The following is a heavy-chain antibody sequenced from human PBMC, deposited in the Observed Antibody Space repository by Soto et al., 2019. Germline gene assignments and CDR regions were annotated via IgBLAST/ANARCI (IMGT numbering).Heavy chain of an antibody. CDR1: GFTFSNAW. D-gene: IGHD6-6*01. CDR3: TTDGPYRRSSRGFDP. V-gene: IGHV3-15*01. J-gene: IGHJ5*02. Sequence: EVQLVESGGGLVKTGGSLRLSCAASGFTFSNAWMTWVRQAPGKGLEWVGRIKCKSDGETTDYAAPVKGRFTISRENSRNTLKLQMNSLNTEDTAVYYCTTDGPYRRSSRGFDPWGQGTLVTVSA. CDR2: IKCKSDGETT.